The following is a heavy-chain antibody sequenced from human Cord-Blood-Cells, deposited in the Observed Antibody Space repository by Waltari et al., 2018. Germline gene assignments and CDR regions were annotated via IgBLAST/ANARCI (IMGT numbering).Heavy chain of an antibody. V-gene: IGHV4-39*01. D-gene: IGHD5-12*01. J-gene: IGHJ4*02. CDR1: GGSTRSSSYY. CDR2: IYYSGST. Sequence: QLQLQESGPGLVKPSETLSLTCTVSGGSTRSSSYYWGWIRQPPGKGPAWIGSIYYSGSTYYNPSLKSRVTISVDTSKNQFSLKLSSVTAADTAVYYCARHNGESGYDDYWGQGTLVTVSS. CDR3: ARHNGESGYDDY.